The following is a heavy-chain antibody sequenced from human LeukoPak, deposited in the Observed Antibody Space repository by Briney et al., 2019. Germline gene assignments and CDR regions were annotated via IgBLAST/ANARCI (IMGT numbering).Heavy chain of an antibody. V-gene: IGHV1-18*01. Sequence: ASVKVSCKASGYTFTSYGISWVRQAPGQGLEWMGWISAYNDDTKYAQHLQGRVALTTDTSTGTAYMELRSLTSDDTALYYCARDTARITTPGGPDYWGQGTLVTVSS. CDR2: ISAYNDDT. J-gene: IGHJ4*02. D-gene: IGHD6-13*01. CDR3: ARDTARITTPGGPDY. CDR1: GYTFTSYG.